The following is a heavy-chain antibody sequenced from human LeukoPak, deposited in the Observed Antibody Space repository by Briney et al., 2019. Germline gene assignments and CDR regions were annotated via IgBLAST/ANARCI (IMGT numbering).Heavy chain of an antibody. Sequence: PGGSLRLSCAASGFTFSSYVMHWVRQAPGKGVEGVAFIWYDGSNKYFEDSVKGRFTISSNNSKNTLYLEMNSLRAWDTAVYFVAKGDGAAAGRFDYWGQGTLVTVSS. J-gene: IGHJ4*02. CDR3: AKGDGAAAGRFDY. CDR2: IWYDGSNK. V-gene: IGHV3-30*02. CDR1: GFTFSSYV. D-gene: IGHD6-13*01.